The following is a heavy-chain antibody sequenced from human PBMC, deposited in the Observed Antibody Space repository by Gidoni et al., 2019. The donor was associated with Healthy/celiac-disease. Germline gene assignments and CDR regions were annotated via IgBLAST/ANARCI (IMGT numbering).Heavy chain of an antibody. D-gene: IGHD6-13*01. Sequence: QVQLVQSGAEVKKPGSSVKVSCKASGGTFSSYAISWVRQAPGQGLEWMGGIIPIFGTANYAQKFQGRVTITADKSTSTAYMELSSLRSEDTAVYYCARDRVSSSPTYYYYYGMDVWGQGTTVTVSS. J-gene: IGHJ6*02. CDR2: IIPIFGTA. V-gene: IGHV1-69*06. CDR3: ARDRVSSSPTYYYYYGMDV. CDR1: GGTFSSYA.